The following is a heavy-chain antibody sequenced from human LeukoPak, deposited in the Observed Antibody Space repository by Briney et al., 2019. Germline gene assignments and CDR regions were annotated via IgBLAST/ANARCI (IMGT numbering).Heavy chain of an antibody. V-gene: IGHV3-15*01. Sequence: GGSLRLSCAACGFTFSNVRMSWVRQAPGKGLEWVGRIKSKTDGGTTDYAAPVKGRFTISRDDSKNTLYLQMNSLKTEDTAVYYRTTDEFLEWLLYFDYWGQGTLVTVSS. CDR3: TTDEFLEWLLYFDY. CDR1: GFTFSNVR. J-gene: IGHJ4*02. CDR2: IKSKTDGGTT. D-gene: IGHD3-3*01.